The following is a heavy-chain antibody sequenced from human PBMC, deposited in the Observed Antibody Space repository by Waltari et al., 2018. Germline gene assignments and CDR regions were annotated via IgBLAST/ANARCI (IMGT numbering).Heavy chain of an antibody. CDR2: IYYSGST. V-gene: IGHV4-59*01. CDR3: ARDRGSGSLPLDY. J-gene: IGHJ4*02. Sequence: QVQLQESGPGLVKPSETLSLTCTVSGGSISSYYWSWIRQPPGKGLEWIGYIYYSGSTNYNPSLKSRVTISVDTSKNQFSLKLSSVTAADTAVYYCARDRGSGSLPLDYWGQGTLVTVSS. D-gene: IGHD3-10*01. CDR1: GGSISSYY.